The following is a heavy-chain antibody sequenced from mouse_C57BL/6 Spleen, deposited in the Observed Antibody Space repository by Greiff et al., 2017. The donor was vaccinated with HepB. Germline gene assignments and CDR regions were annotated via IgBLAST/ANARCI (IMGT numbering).Heavy chain of an antibody. Sequence: EVKLVESGGGLVQPGGSLSLSCAASGFTFTDYYMSWVRQPPGKALEWLGFIRNKANGYTTEYSASVKGRFTISRDNSQSILYLQMNALRAEDSATYYCARSRYFDVWGTGTTVTVSS. CDR2: IRNKANGYTT. J-gene: IGHJ1*03. V-gene: IGHV7-3*01. CDR3: ARSRYFDV. CDR1: GFTFTDYY.